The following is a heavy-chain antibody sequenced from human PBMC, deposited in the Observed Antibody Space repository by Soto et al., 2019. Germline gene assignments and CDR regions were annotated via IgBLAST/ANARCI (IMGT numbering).Heavy chain of an antibody. J-gene: IGHJ4*02. V-gene: IGHV3-15*07. Sequence: GGSLRLSCAASGFTFSNAWMNWVRQAPGKGLEWVGRIKSKTDGGTTDYDAPVKGRCTISRDDSKNTLYLQMNSLKTENTAVFYCTTDPVTMIVVVPSSGWGQGTPVTVSS. D-gene: IGHD3-22*01. CDR3: TTDPVTMIVVVPSSG. CDR2: IKSKTDGGTT. CDR1: GFTFSNAW.